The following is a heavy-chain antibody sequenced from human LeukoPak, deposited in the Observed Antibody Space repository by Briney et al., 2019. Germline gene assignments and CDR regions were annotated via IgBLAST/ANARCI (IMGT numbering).Heavy chain of an antibody. V-gene: IGHV4-59*08. Sequence: SETLSLTCNVSGGSINNFYWSWIRQPPGKGLEWIGYISNSGGTNYNPSLKSRVTISLDTSENRFSLKLTSVTAADTAVYYCARLLLSFDVWGQGSMVTVSS. CDR1: GGSINNFY. J-gene: IGHJ3*01. CDR3: ARLLLSFDV. CDR2: ISNSGGT.